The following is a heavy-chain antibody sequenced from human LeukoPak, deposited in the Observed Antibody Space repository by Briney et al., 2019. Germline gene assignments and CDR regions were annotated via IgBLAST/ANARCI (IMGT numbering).Heavy chain of an antibody. CDR3: ARDLMGATSGGY. CDR2: ITSSTTI. J-gene: IGHJ4*02. V-gene: IGHV3-48*01. Sequence: GGSLRLSCAASGFTFNRNSMNWVRQAPGKGLEWVSYITSSTTIYYADSVKGRFTISRDNAKNSLYLQMNSLRAEDTAMYYCARDLMGATSGGYWGQGTLVTVSS. D-gene: IGHD1-26*01. CDR1: GFTFNRNS.